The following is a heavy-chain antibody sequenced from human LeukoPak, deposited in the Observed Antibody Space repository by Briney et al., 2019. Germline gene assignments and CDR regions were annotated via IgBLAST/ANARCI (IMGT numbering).Heavy chain of an antibody. CDR2: ISYDGSNK. CDR1: GFTFSSYA. J-gene: IGHJ5*02. Sequence: GGSLRLSCAASGFTFSSYAMHWVRQAPGKGLEWAAVISYDGSNKYYADSVKGRFTISRDNSKNTLYLQMNSLRAEDTAVYYCARASWFDPWGQGTLVTVSS. V-gene: IGHV3-30-3*01. CDR3: ARASWFDP.